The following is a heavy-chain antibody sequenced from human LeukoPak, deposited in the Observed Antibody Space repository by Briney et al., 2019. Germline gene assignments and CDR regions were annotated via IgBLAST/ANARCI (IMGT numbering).Heavy chain of an antibody. CDR3: VTGPIAVAEDAFDI. CDR2: FDPEDGET. CDR1: GYTLTELS. V-gene: IGHV1-24*01. Sequence: ASVKVSCKVSGYTLTELSMHWVRQAPGKGLEWMGGFDPEDGETIYAQKFQGRVTMTEDTSTDTAYMELSSLRSEDTAVYYCVTGPIAVAEDAFDIWGQGTMVTVSS. D-gene: IGHD6-19*01. J-gene: IGHJ3*02.